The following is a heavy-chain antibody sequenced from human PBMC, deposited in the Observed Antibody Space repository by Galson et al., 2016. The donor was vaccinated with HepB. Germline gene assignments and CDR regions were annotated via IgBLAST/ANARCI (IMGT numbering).Heavy chain of an antibody. D-gene: IGHD2-21*02. J-gene: IGHJ5*02. Sequence: SVKVSCKASGYTFTSYYMHWVRQAPGQGLEWMGIIDPSGGSTTYAQTFQGRVTMTRDTSTSTVYMELSSLRSEDAAVYFCARDITYCGGDCRVGWFDPWGQGTLVTVSS. CDR2: IDPSGGST. CDR3: ARDITYCGGDCRVGWFDP. CDR1: GYTFTSYY. V-gene: IGHV1-46*01.